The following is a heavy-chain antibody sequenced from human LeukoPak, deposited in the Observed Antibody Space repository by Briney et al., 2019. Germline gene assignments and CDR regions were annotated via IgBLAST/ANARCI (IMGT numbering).Heavy chain of an antibody. CDR2: ISGSGGST. CDR3: AKDLITMIVVGIFDY. CDR1: GFTFSSYA. D-gene: IGHD3-22*01. J-gene: IGHJ4*02. Sequence: GGSLRLSCAASGFTFSSYAMSWVRQAPGEGLEWVSAISGSGGSTYYADSVKGRFTISRDNSKNTLYLQMNSLRAEDTAVYYCAKDLITMIVVGIFDYWGQGTLVTVSS. V-gene: IGHV3-23*01.